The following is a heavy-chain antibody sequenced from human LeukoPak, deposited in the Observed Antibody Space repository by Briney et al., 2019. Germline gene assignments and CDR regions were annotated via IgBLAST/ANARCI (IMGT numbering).Heavy chain of an antibody. CDR3: ARDRGGNDC. D-gene: IGHD3-16*01. V-gene: IGHV1-2*02. CDR2: INPNSGGT. J-gene: IGHJ4*02. Sequence: GASVKVSCKASGYTFTGYYMHWVRQAPGQGLEWMGWINPNSGGTNYAQKFQGRVTMTRDTSINTAYMELNSLISDDTAVYHCARDRGGNDCWGQGTLVTVSS. CDR1: GYTFTGYY.